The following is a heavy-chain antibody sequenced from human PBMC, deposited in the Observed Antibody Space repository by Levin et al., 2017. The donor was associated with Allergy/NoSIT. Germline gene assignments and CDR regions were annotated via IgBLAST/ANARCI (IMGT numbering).Heavy chain of an antibody. V-gene: IGHV3-23*01. D-gene: IGHD6-13*01. CDR1: GFTFSSYA. CDR2: ISGGGAST. J-gene: IGHJ5*02. Sequence: PGGFLRLSCTASGFTFSSYAMSWVRQAPGKGLEWVSTISGGGASTYYADSVKGRFTISRDNSKSTLYLQMNSLRAEDTAIYYCARDRGTSWQNWFDPWGQGTLVTVSS. CDR3: ARDRGTSWQNWFDP.